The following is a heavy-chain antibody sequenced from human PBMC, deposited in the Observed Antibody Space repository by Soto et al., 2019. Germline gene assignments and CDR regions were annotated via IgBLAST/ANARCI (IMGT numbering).Heavy chain of an antibody. J-gene: IGHJ4*02. CDR2: ISYDGSNK. CDR1: GFTFSSYA. Sequence: QVQLVESGGGVVQPGRSLRLSCAASGFTFSSYAMHWVRQAPGKGLEWVAVISYDGSNKYYADSVKGRFTISRDNSKNTLYLQMNSLRAEDTAVYYCARDLGFDYWGQGTPVTVSS. V-gene: IGHV3-30-3*01. CDR3: ARDLGFDY.